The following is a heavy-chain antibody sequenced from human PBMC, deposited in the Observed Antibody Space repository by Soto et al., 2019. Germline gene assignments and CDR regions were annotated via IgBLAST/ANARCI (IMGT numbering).Heavy chain of an antibody. Sequence: QPGGSLRLSCVASRFTFNKYAMSWVRQAPGKGLEWVSSISGSGIGTYYADSVKGRFTISRDNSKNTLYLQMNSLRAEDTAVYYCAILSGSSTSPPGWGQGTLVTVSS. J-gene: IGHJ4*02. V-gene: IGHV3-23*01. CDR3: AILSGSSTSPPG. D-gene: IGHD2-2*01. CDR2: ISGSGIGT. CDR1: RFTFNKYA.